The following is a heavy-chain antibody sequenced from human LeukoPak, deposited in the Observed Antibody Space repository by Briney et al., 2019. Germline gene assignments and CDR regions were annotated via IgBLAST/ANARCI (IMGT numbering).Heavy chain of an antibody. CDR3: ARGPERRGGVVFPTSHAYYFDY. V-gene: IGHV4-4*07. Sequence: SETLSPTCTVSGGSISSYYWSWIRQPAGKGLEWIGRIYTSGSTNYNPSLKSRVTMSVDTSKNQFSLKLSSVTAADTAVYYCARGPERRGGVVFPTSHAYYFDYWGQGTLVTVSS. J-gene: IGHJ4*02. CDR2: IYTSGST. D-gene: IGHD3-3*01. CDR1: GGSISSYY.